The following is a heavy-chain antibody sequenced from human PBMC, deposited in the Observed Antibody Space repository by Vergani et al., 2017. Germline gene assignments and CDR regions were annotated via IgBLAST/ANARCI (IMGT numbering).Heavy chain of an antibody. Sequence: QLQLQESGPGLVKPSETLSLTCTVSGVSIGSNSYYWGWIRQPPGKGLEWIGTIYHTGTTYYNEAHKSRLTISVDTSKNQFSLNLTSVTAADTAVYYCARGKLVPYYYYYGMDVWGQGTTVTVSS. CDR2: IYHTGTT. D-gene: IGHD6-13*01. CDR3: ARGKLVPYYYYYGMDV. V-gene: IGHV4-39*01. CDR1: GVSIGSNSYY. J-gene: IGHJ6*02.